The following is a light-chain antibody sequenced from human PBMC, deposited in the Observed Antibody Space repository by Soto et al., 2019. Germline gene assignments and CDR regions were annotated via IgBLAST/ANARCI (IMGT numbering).Light chain of an antibody. CDR1: QSIGTY. CDR2: DAS. V-gene: IGKV3-11*01. Sequence: PGERATLSCRASQSIGTYLAWYQQKPGQAPRLLIYDASNRATGIPARFTGGGSGTDFTLTITSLEPEDFAVYYCQQYYSTPRTFGQGTKVEIK. J-gene: IGKJ1*01. CDR3: QQYYSTPRT.